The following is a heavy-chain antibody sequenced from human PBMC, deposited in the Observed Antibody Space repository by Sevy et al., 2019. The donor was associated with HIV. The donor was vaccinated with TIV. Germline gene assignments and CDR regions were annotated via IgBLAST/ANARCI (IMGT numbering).Heavy chain of an antibody. D-gene: IGHD2-2*01. Sequence: GGSLRLSCAASGFTFSRYWMSWVRQAPGKGLECVANIKVDGSEKYYVDSVKGRFTISRDNAKNSLYLQMNSLRAEDTAVYYCARDCSSTRCLWGMDVWGQGTTVTVSS. CDR1: GFTFSRYW. CDR3: ARDCSSTRCLWGMDV. CDR2: IKVDGSEK. V-gene: IGHV3-7*03. J-gene: IGHJ6*02.